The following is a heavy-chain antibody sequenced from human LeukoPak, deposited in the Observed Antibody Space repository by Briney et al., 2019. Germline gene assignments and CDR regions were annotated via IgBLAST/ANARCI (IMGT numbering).Heavy chain of an antibody. CDR3: ARSSGSGATNWYVDL. J-gene: IGHJ2*01. D-gene: IGHD1-14*01. CDR1: GYSISSGYY. Sequence: SETLSLTCAVSGYSISSGYYWSWIRQPAGKGLEWIGRFYTSGSTDYNPSLKSRVTISVDTSKNQLSLKLNSVTAAGTAVYYCARSSGSGATNWYVDLWGRGTLVTVSS. V-gene: IGHV4-61*02. CDR2: FYTSGST.